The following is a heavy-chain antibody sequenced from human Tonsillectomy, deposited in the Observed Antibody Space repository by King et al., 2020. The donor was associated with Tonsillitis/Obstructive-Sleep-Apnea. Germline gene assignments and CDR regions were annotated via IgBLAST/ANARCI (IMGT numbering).Heavy chain of an antibody. J-gene: IGHJ4*02. Sequence: VQLVEFGGGLVQPGRSLRLSCAASGFTFDDYAMHWVRQAPGKGLEWVSVISWNSGSIGYADSVKGRFTISRDNAKNSLYLQMNSLRAEDTALYYCAKIKEPRQWRGTGCVYWGQGTLGTVSS. CDR3: AKIKEPRQWRGTGCVY. D-gene: IGHD1-14*01. CDR2: ISWNSGSI. CDR1: GFTFDDYA. V-gene: IGHV3-9*01.